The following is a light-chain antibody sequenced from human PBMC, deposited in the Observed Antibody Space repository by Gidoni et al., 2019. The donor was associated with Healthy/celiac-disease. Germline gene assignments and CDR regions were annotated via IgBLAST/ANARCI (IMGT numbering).Light chain of an antibody. J-gene: IGKJ4*01. CDR1: QSLLHSNGYNY. CDR2: LGS. V-gene: IGKV2-28*01. Sequence: DIVMTQSPLSLPVTPGEPASISCRSSQSLLHSNGYNYLDWYLQKPGQSPQLLIYLGSNRASGVPDRFGGSGSGTDFTLKISRVEAEDVGVYYCMQALQTRTFGGGTKVEIK. CDR3: MQALQTRT.